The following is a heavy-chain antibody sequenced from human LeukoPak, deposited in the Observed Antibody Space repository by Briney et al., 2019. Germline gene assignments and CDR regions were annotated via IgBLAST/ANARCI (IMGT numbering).Heavy chain of an antibody. Sequence: GESLEISFTGSGYPFTNYWIGWVRPMPGKGLEWMGIIYPADSDTKYRPSFQGQVTVSADKSITTAYLQWSSLEASDTAIYYCARGNYASGNYYNVAFDYWGQGTLVTVSS. J-gene: IGHJ4*02. CDR2: IYPADSDT. CDR1: GYPFTNYW. CDR3: ARGNYASGNYYNVAFDY. D-gene: IGHD3-10*01. V-gene: IGHV5-51*01.